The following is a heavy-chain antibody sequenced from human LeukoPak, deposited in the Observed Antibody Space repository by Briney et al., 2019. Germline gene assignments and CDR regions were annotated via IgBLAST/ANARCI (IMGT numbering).Heavy chain of an antibody. CDR3: ARGGYSSSWRRYYYYYYMDV. J-gene: IGHJ6*03. CDR2: IIPIFGTA. V-gene: IGHV1-69*13. D-gene: IGHD6-13*01. Sequence: ASVKVSCKASGGTFSSYAISWVRQAPGQGLEWMGGIIPIFGTANYAQKFQGRVTITADESTSTAYMELSSLRSEDTAVYYCARGGYSSSWRRYYYYYYMDVWGKGTTVTISS. CDR1: GGTFSSYA.